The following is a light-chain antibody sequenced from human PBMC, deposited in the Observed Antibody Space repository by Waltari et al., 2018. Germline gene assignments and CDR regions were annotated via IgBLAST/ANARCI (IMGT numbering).Light chain of an antibody. V-gene: IGKV3-20*01. CDR2: GVS. CDR3: QQYGSSPWT. Sequence: IVLPQSPGTLSLSPGERATLSCRASESVPAGYLAWYQQKPGQSPRLLIYGVSTRATDIPDRFSGSESGTDFTLTVSRLEAEDFAVYYCQQYGSSPWTFGQGTRVEI. J-gene: IGKJ1*01. CDR1: ESVPAGY.